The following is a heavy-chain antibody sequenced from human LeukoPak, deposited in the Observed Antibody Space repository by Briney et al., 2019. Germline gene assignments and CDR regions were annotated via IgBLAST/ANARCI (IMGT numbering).Heavy chain of an antibody. CDR1: GGTFSSYA. Sequence: ASVKVSCKTSGGTFSSYAISWVRQAPGQGLEWMGWINPNSGGTNYAQKFQGRVTMTRDTSISTAYMELSRLRSDDTAVYYCARGPYSGYPRGDYWGQGTLVTVSS. D-gene: IGHD5-12*01. V-gene: IGHV1-2*02. J-gene: IGHJ4*02. CDR2: INPNSGGT. CDR3: ARGPYSGYPRGDY.